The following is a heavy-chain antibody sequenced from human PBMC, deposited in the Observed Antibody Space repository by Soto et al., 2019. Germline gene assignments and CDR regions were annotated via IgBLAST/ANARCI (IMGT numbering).Heavy chain of an antibody. CDR1: GFMFSSAW. Sequence: EVQLVESGGDWVKPGGSLRLSCVTSGFMFSSAWMSWVRQAPGKGLEWVGRIKSKADGGERDYAAPVKGRFSNSRDDSKNTLYLQKTSLRAEDTAVYYCVEGWNDFWGQGTLVTVSS. D-gene: IGHD1-1*01. V-gene: IGHV3-15*01. CDR2: IKSKADGGER. J-gene: IGHJ4*02. CDR3: VEGWNDF.